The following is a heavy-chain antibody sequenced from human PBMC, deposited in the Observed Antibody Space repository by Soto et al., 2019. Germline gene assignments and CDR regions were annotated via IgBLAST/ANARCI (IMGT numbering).Heavy chain of an antibody. CDR3: ARDRGASDSFDI. J-gene: IGHJ3*02. Sequence: PSETLSLTCNVSGGPIKTYYWNWIRQPPGKGLEWIGYIFDSGSTNYNPSLKSRVTFSLDTSKNQFSLRLSSVTAADTAVYYCARDRGASDSFDIWGQGTMVTVSS. CDR2: IFDSGST. CDR1: GGPIKTYY. V-gene: IGHV4-59*01.